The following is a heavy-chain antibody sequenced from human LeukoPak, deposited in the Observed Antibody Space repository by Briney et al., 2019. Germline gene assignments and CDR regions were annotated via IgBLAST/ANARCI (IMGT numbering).Heavy chain of an antibody. CDR1: GVSFSTHW. CDR3: ARERFYGMDV. V-gene: IGHV3-74*03. J-gene: IGHJ6*02. CDR2: IKSDGGST. Sequence: PGGSLRLSCAASGVSFSTHWMHWVRQAPGKGLVWVSRIKSDGGSTTYADSVEGRFTISRDNAKNTLYLQMDSLRAEDTAVYYCARERFYGMDVWGQGTTVTVSS.